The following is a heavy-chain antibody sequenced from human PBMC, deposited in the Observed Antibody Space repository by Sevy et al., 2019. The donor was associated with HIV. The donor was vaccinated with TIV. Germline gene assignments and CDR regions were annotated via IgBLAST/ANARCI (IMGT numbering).Heavy chain of an antibody. CDR2: ISGSGSKT. Sequence: GGSLRLSCAASGFTFSNYAMSWVRQAPGKGLEWVSTISGSGSKTYYADSVKGRFTISKDNSKNTLYLQMNSLRADDTAVYDCARGQSYSNYALFDYWGQGTLVTVSS. J-gene: IGHJ4*02. CDR1: GFTFSNYA. CDR3: ARGQSYSNYALFDY. V-gene: IGHV3-23*01. D-gene: IGHD4-4*01.